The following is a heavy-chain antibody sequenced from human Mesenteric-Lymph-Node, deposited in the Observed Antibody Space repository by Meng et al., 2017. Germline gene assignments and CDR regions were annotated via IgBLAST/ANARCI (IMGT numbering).Heavy chain of an antibody. V-gene: IGHV3-21*01. Sequence: EGQLEGVVGGSVKPGGSLSLSCAAFGFPFSSYGMNGVREALGTGLGLVSYISSSSSYIYYADSVKGRFTISRDNAKNSLYLQMNSKRAEDTAVYYCARVIVGATTHFDYWGQGTLVTVSS. J-gene: IGHJ4*02. D-gene: IGHD1-26*01. CDR3: ARVIVGATTHFDY. CDR2: ISSSSSYI. CDR1: GFPFSSYG.